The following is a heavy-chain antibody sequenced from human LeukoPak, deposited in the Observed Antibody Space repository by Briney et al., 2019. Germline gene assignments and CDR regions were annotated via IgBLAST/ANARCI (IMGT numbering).Heavy chain of an antibody. CDR1: GFTFSSYE. CDR2: ISSSGSTI. CDR3: ARAGYSGSPRDAFDI. Sequence: GGSLRLSCAASGFTFSSYEMNWVRQAPGKGLEWVSYISSSGSTIYYADSVKGRFTISRDNAKNSLYLQMNSLRAEDTALYYCARAGYSGSPRDAFDIWGQGTMVTVSS. V-gene: IGHV3-48*03. J-gene: IGHJ3*02. D-gene: IGHD1-26*01.